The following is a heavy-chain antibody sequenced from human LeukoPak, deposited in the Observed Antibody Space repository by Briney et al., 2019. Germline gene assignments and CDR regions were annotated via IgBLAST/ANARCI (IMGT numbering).Heavy chain of an antibody. CDR2: IRSNTYGGST. Sequence: PGGSLRLSCEGSGFTFGDYGVGWFRQAPGKGLQWVTSIRSNTYGGSTEYVPSVKGRFTTSRDDSNSIAYLQMNSLKAEDTAIYYWSRVSRGGITASWFDPWGQGTLVTVSS. CDR1: GFTFGDYG. V-gene: IGHV3-49*03. J-gene: IGHJ5*02. CDR3: SRVSRGGITASWFDP. D-gene: IGHD6-13*01.